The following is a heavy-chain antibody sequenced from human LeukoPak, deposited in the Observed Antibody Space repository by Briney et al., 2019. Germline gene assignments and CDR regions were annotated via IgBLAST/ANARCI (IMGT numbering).Heavy chain of an antibody. CDR2: IKQDGSDK. V-gene: IGHV3-7*04. Sequence: GGSLRLSCAASGFTFSSYAMHWIRQAPGKGLEWVANIKQDGSDKYYVDSVKGRFTISRDNAKNSLYLQMNSLRAEDTAVYYCAREGAGTFDYWGQGTLVTVSS. CDR3: AREGAGTFDY. D-gene: IGHD1-7*01. J-gene: IGHJ4*02. CDR1: GFTFSSYA.